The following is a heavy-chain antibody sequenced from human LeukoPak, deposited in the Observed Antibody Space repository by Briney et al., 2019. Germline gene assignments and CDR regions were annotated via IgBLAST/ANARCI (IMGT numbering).Heavy chain of an antibody. Sequence: PGGSLRLSSASSRFTFSGYGMHWVRQAPGKGLEWVAYIQYDGGNEQYADSVKGRFTTSRDSSKNILYLQMNSLRAEDTAVYYCAKDRCSNGVGRYYYYMDVWGKGTTVTISS. CDR2: IQYDGGNE. J-gene: IGHJ6*03. D-gene: IGHD2-8*01. CDR3: AKDRCSNGVGRYYYYMDV. CDR1: RFTFSGYG. V-gene: IGHV3-30*02.